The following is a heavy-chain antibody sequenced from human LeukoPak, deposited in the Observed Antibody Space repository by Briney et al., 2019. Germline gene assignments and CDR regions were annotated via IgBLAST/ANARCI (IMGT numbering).Heavy chain of an antibody. Sequence: HSQTLSLTCAISGDSVSSNSAAWNWIRQSPSRGLEWLGRTYYRSKWYNDYAVSVKSRITINPDTSKNQFSLQLNSVTPEDTAVYYCARGIAAAGTFGQTFDYWGQGTLVTVSS. CDR2: TYYRSKWYN. CDR1: GDSVSSNSAA. D-gene: IGHD6-13*01. V-gene: IGHV6-1*01. CDR3: ARGIAAAGTFGQTFDY. J-gene: IGHJ4*02.